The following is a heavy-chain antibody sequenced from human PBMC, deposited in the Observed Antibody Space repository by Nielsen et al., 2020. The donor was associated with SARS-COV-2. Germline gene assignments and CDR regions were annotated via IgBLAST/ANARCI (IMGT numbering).Heavy chain of an antibody. V-gene: IGHV1-24*01. Sequence: ASVKVSCKVSGYTLTELSMHWVRRAPGKGLEWMGGFDPEDGETIYAQKFQGRVTMTEDTSTDTAYMELSSLRSEDTAVYYCATDGVVGAIDAFDIWGQGTMVTVSS. D-gene: IGHD1-26*01. CDR2: FDPEDGET. CDR1: GYTLTELS. J-gene: IGHJ3*02. CDR3: ATDGVVGAIDAFDI.